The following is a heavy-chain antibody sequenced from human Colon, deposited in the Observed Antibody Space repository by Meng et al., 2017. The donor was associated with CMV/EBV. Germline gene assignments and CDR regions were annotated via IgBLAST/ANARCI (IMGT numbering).Heavy chain of an antibody. V-gene: IGHV3-30-3*01. D-gene: IGHD3-22*01. J-gene: IGHJ4*02. CDR3: ARNYNDKSGYYALDY. Sequence: SGFTFSNVAMHWVRQAPGKGLDWVAVITFDGGKTYYADSVKGRFTISRDNPKNTVYLQMNNLRVEDTAIFYCARNYNDKSGYYALDYWGQGALVTVSS. CDR2: ITFDGGKT. CDR1: GFTFSNVA.